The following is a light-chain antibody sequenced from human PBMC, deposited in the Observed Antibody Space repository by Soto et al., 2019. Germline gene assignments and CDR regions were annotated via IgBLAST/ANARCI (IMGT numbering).Light chain of an antibody. CDR3: QQYYTTPIT. CDR2: WAS. J-gene: IGKJ5*01. Sequence: DIVMTQSPDSLAVSLGERATINCKSSQSVLYSSNNKNYLAWYQQKPGQPPKLLIYWASTRASGVPDRFSGSGSGADFTLTINSLQAEDVAVYYCQQYYTTPITFGQGTRLEIK. V-gene: IGKV4-1*01. CDR1: QSVLYSSNNKNY.